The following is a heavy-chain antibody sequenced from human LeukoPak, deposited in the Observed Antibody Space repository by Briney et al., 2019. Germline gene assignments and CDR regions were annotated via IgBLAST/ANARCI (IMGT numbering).Heavy chain of an antibody. J-gene: IGHJ5*02. CDR3: ARSRWPEDL. Sequence: PGGSLRLSCAASGFTFTGFFRSWLRQAPGKGLEWVANINRDGTETYYVGSVKGRFTISIDNAKNSVFLQMNSLRTEDTAIYYCARSRWPEDLWGRGTLVTVSS. D-gene: IGHD4-23*01. CDR1: GFTFTGFF. V-gene: IGHV3-7*01. CDR2: INRDGTET.